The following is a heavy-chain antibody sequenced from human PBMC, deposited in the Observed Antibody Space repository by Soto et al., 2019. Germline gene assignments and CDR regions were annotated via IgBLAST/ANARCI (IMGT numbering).Heavy chain of an antibody. Sequence: PSETLSLTCAVYGGSFSGNYWTWIRQPPGKGLEWIGEVNHSGSAKYNPSLKSRVTISVDTSKNQISLKLTSLTAADTALYYCVRRYCSRTSCLAWFDPWGRGTPVTSPQ. CDR1: GGSFSGNY. D-gene: IGHD2-2*01. V-gene: IGHV4-34*01. J-gene: IGHJ5*02. CDR2: VNHSGSA. CDR3: VRRYCSRTSCLAWFDP.